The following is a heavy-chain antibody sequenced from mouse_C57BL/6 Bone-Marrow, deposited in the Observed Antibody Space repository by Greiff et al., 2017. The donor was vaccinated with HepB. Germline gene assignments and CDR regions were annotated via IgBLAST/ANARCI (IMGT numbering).Heavy chain of an antibody. V-gene: IGHV5-4*01. D-gene: IGHD2-2*01. CDR2: ISDGGSYT. Sequence: EVNLVESGGGLVKPGGSLKLSCAASGFTFSSYAMSWVRQTPEKRLEWVATISDGGSYTYYPDNVKGRFTISRDNAKNNLYLQMSHLKSEDTAMYYCARDLWLRGYFDYWGQGTTLTVSS. J-gene: IGHJ2*01. CDR3: ARDLWLRGYFDY. CDR1: GFTFSSYA.